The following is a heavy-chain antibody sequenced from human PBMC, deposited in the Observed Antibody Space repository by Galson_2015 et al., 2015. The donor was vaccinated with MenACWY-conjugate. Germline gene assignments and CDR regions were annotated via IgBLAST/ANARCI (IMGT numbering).Heavy chain of an antibody. CDR1: GFTFSTYW. CDR3: ARLGGNYRTTSHFDY. J-gene: IGHJ4*02. V-gene: IGHV3-74*01. Sequence: SLRLSCAAFGFTFSTYWMHWVRQAPGKGLVWVSRINSDGRSTSYADSVKGRFTISRDNAKNTLYLQMNSLRAEDTAVHYCARLGGNYRTTSHFDYWGQGTLVTVSS. D-gene: IGHD1-26*01. CDR2: INSDGRST.